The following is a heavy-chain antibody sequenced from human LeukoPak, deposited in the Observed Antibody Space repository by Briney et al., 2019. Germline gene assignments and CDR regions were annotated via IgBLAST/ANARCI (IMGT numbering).Heavy chain of an antibody. J-gene: IGHJ4*02. V-gene: IGHV1-3*01. CDR2: INAGNGNT. D-gene: IGHD2-2*01. Sequence: ASVKVSCKASGYTFTSYAMHWVRQAPGQRLEWMGWINAGNGNTKYSQKFQGRVTITRDTSASTAYMELSSLRSEDTAVYYYAREGADCSSTSCPARLFDYWGQGTLVTVSS. CDR3: AREGADCSSTSCPARLFDY. CDR1: GYTFTSYA.